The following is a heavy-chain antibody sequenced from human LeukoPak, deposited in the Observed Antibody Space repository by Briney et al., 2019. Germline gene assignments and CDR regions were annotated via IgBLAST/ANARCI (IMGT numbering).Heavy chain of an antibody. D-gene: IGHD4-17*01. CDR1: GFTFSSYS. V-gene: IGHV3-48*01. CDR3: ARDSRSDYGDHGGDY. CDR2: ISFSSRTT. Sequence: GGSLRLSCAASGFTFSSYSMNWVRQAPGKGLEWVSYISFSSRTTYYADSVKGRFTISRDNAKNSLYLQMNSLRAEDTAVYYCARDSRSDYGDHGGDYWGQGTLVTVSS. J-gene: IGHJ4*02.